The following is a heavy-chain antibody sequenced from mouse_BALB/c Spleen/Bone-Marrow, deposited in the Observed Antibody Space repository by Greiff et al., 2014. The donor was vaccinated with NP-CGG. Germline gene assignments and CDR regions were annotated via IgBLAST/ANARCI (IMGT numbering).Heavy chain of an antibody. Sequence: VLLVESGPGLVAPSQSLSITCTVSGFSFTSYGVHWVRQPPGKGLEWLGVIWAGGSTNYNSALMSRLSISKDNSKSQVCLKMNRLQTDDTAMYYCTRVDLWYFDVWGAGTTVTVSS. J-gene: IGHJ1*01. V-gene: IGHV2-9*02. CDR1: GFSFTSYG. CDR3: TRVDLWYFDV. CDR2: IWAGGST.